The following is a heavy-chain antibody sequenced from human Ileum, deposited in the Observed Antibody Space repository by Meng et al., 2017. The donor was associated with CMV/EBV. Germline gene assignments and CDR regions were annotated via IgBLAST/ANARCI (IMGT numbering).Heavy chain of an antibody. D-gene: IGHD2-8*02. J-gene: IGHJ4*02. CDR1: GFTFSIHW. V-gene: IGHV3-74*01. CDR2: ISPDQSTT. Sequence: SGFTFSIHWMHWVRQAPGNGLVWLSRISPDQSTTTYADSVRGRFTISRDNAKNTLYLQMNSLRAEDTAVYYCARDTSLGGTGPHFDSWGQGTLVTVSS. CDR3: ARDTSLGGTGPHFDS.